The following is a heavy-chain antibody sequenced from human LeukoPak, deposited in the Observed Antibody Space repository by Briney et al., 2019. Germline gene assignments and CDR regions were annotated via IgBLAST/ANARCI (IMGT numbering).Heavy chain of an antibody. CDR3: ARINYAIPLYYMDV. D-gene: IGHD3-9*01. CDR2: INPNSGGT. CDR1: GYTFTVYY. V-gene: IGHV1-2*02. J-gene: IGHJ4*02. Sequence: ASVKVSFKSSGYTFTVYYIHLVRQAPGQGHEWMGWINPNSGGTNYAQKFKGRVTMTRDTYISTAYMELSRLRSDDTAVYYCARINYAIPLYYMDVWGQGTLVTVSS.